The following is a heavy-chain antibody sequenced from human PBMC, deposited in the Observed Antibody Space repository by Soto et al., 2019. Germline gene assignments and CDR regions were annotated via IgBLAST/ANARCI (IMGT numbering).Heavy chain of an antibody. CDR2: INHSGST. CDR3: PSSMSYGSVRPQPKI. Sequence: PSEPLSETCAVYGVSFSGYYWSWIRQPPGKGLERIGEINHSGSTHYNPSLKSRVTVSVDTSKNQFSLKLSSVTAADPAVYYCPSSMSYGSVRPQPKIWGKGTLVIGSS. J-gene: IGHJ4*02. D-gene: IGHD3-10*01. V-gene: IGHV4-34*01. CDR1: GVSFSGYY.